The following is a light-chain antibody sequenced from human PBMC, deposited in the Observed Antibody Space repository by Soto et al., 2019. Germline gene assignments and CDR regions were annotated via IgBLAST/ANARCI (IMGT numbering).Light chain of an antibody. V-gene: IGKV3-11*01. Sequence: EIVLTQSPATLSLSPGERATLSCRASQSVSSYLAWYQQKPGQAPRLLIYDASSRATGIPARFSGSGSGTDFTLTIISLEPEDFAVYYCQQRSNWPAVTFGPGTKVEIK. CDR3: QQRSNWPAVT. CDR2: DAS. J-gene: IGKJ3*01. CDR1: QSVSSY.